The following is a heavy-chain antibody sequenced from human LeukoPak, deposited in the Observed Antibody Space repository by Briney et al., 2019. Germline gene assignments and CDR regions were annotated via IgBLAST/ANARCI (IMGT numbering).Heavy chain of an antibody. V-gene: IGHV3-21*01. J-gene: IGHJ4*02. D-gene: IGHD2-15*01. CDR1: GFTFSTYS. CDR2: ISSSSSYI. CDR3: ARRGGSCYRH. Sequence: PGGSLRLSCAASGFTFSTYSMNWVRQAPGKGLEGVSSISSSSSYIYYADSVKGRFTISRDNAKKSVYLQMNSLRAEDTAVYYCARRGGSCYRHWGQGTLVTVSS.